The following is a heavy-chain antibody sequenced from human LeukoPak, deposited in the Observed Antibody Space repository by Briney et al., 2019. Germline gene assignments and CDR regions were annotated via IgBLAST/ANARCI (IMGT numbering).Heavy chain of an antibody. CDR1: GYTFTSYW. V-gene: IGHV1-46*01. D-gene: IGHD6-13*01. J-gene: IGHJ4*02. CDR2: INPSDGSI. CDR3: AKAPRNSSTMLDY. Sequence: ASVKVSCKASGYTFTSYWIQWVRQAPGQGLEWMGLINPSDGSIAYAHRFQGRVAMTRDTSTSIVYMDLSSLRSEDTAVYYCAKAPRNSSTMLDYWGQGTLLTVSS.